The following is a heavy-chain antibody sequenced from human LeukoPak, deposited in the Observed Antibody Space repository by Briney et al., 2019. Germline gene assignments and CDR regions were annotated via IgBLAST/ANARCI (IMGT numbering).Heavy chain of an antibody. J-gene: IGHJ4*02. D-gene: IGHD6-19*01. CDR3: ARGGYRSGWYYFDY. CDR1: GFTFSSYW. Sequence: GGSLRLSCAASGFTFSSYWMHWVRQVPGKGLVWLSRLNSDGSSTNYADSVKGRFTISRDNGKNTLYLQMNSLRAEDTAVYYCARGGYRSGWYYFDYWGQGTLVTVSS. CDR2: LNSDGSST. V-gene: IGHV3-74*01.